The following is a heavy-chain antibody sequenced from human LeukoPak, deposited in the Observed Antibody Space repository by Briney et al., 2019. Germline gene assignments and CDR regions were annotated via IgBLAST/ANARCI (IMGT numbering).Heavy chain of an antibody. V-gene: IGHV1-3*01. CDR2: INAGNGNT. J-gene: IGHJ3*02. CDR3: AKDEKGYYHDTSGYPDAFDI. CDR1: GYTFTSYA. Sequence: ASVKVSCKASGYTFTSYAMNWVRQAPGQRLEWMGWINAGNGNTKYSQKFQDRVTVTRDTSTSTAYMELSSLRSEDTAVYYCAKDEKGYYHDTSGYPDAFDIWGQGTMVTVSS. D-gene: IGHD3-22*01.